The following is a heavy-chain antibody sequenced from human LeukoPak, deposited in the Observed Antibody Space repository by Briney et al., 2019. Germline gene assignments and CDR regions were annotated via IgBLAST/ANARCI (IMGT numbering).Heavy chain of an antibody. J-gene: IGHJ5*02. CDR2: IYSSGSGST. D-gene: IGHD6-13*01. CDR3: ARGDSSSWYWWFDP. V-gene: IGHV4-59*01. CDR1: GGSISYYY. Sequence: SETLSLTCTVSGGSISYYYWSWIRQPPGKGLEWIGYIYSSGSGSTNYNPSLQNRLTISLDTSKNQSSLNLSYVTAADTAVYYCARGDSSSWYWWFDPWGQGTLVTVSS.